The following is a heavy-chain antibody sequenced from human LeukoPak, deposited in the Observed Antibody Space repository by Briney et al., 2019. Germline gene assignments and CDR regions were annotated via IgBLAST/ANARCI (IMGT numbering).Heavy chain of an antibody. CDR3: AREDNREFDY. Sequence: GGSLRLSCAASGFTFSSYAMHWVRQAPGKGLEWVAVISYDGSNKYYADSVKGRFTISRDNSKNTLYLQMNSLRAEDTAVYYCAREDNREFDYWGQGTLVTVSS. D-gene: IGHD1-1*01. V-gene: IGHV3-30-3*01. CDR2: ISYDGSNK. CDR1: GFTFSSYA. J-gene: IGHJ4*02.